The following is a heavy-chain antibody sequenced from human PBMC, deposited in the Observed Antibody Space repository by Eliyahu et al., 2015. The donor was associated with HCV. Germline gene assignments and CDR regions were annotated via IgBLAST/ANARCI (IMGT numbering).Heavy chain of an antibody. D-gene: IGHD1-14*01. V-gene: IGHV3-21*01. CDR3: ARDLPVTTEIDY. CDR1: GFTFSSYS. J-gene: IGHJ4*02. Sequence: EVQLVESGGGLVKPGXSLRLSCAASGFTFSSYSMNWVRQAPGKGLEWVSSISSSSSYIYYADSVKGRFTISRDNAKNSLYLQMNSLRAEDTAVYYCARDLPVTTEIDYWGQGTLVTVSS. CDR2: ISSSSSYI.